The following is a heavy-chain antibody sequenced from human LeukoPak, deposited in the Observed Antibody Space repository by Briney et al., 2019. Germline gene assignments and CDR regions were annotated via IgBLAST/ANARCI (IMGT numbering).Heavy chain of an antibody. D-gene: IGHD6-19*01. CDR1: GITVSSNY. Sequence: GSLRLSCSTPGITVSSNYMSLVRQAPGKGLEGGSVIYSGGSTYYADSVKGRFTISRDNSKNTLYLQMNSLRAEDTAVYYCAGEQWLVQEYFDYWGQGTLVTVSS. V-gene: IGHV3-66*02. CDR2: IYSGGST. J-gene: IGHJ4*02. CDR3: AGEQWLVQEYFDY.